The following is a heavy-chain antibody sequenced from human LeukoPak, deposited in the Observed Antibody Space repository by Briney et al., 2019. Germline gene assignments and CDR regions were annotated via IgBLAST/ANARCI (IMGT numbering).Heavy chain of an antibody. V-gene: IGHV4-39*07. CDR1: GGSLTSNGYY. CDR2: IYQSGTT. J-gene: IGHJ4*02. Sequence: SETLSLTCIVSGGSLTSNGYYWAWIRQPPGMGLEWMGSIYQSGTTYYNSSLKSRVSMSIATSKNQFSLTLRSVTAADTAVYFCARGGTMVSTIGYWGQGTLVTVSS. CDR3: ARGGTMVSTIGY. D-gene: IGHD4/OR15-4a*01.